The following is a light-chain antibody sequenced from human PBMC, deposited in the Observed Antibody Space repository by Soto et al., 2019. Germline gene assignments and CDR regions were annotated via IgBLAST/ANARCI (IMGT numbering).Light chain of an antibody. CDR3: QQRNNWPPAIT. V-gene: IGKV3-11*01. CDR1: QSVDIS. Sequence: EIVLTQYPATLSVSPGERSTRSGMAIQSVDISLAWYQQKAGQAPRLLMYDASTRATGIPDRFSGSGSGTDFTLTLSSLEPEDFAVYYCQQRNNWPPAITFGQGTRLDI. CDR2: DAS. J-gene: IGKJ5*01.